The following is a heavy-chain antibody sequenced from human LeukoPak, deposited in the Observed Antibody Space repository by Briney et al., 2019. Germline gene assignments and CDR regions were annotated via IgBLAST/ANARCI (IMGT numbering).Heavy chain of an antibody. Sequence: GGSQRLSCTASGFTFSLYWMTWVRQAPEKGPEWVANIKEDASEKDYVDSVKGRFTISRDNGKNSLYLQMNSLRGEDTAVYYCARHLSSHSSTMDGDYWGQGTLVTVSS. D-gene: IGHD2-2*01. V-gene: IGHV3-7*01. CDR3: ARHLSSHSSTMDGDY. CDR2: IKEDASEK. CDR1: GFTFSLYW. J-gene: IGHJ4*02.